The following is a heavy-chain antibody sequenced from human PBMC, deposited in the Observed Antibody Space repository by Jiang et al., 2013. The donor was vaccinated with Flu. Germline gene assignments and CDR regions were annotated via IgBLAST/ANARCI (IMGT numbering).Heavy chain of an antibody. CDR2: IYYSGST. J-gene: IGHJ4*02. CDR3: AREVMVRGVITYFDY. D-gene: IGHD3-10*01. CDR1: GGSISSYY. V-gene: IGHV4-59*01. Sequence: GPGLVKPSETLSLTCTVSGGSISSYYWSWIRQPPGKGLEWIGYIYYSGSTNYNPSLKSRVTISVDTSKNQFSLKLSSVTAADTAVYYCAREVMVRGVITYFDYWGQGTLVTVSS.